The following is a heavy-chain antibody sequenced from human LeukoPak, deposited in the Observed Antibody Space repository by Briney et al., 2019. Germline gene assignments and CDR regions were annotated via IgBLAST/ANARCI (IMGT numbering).Heavy chain of an antibody. CDR1: GGSISSYY. Sequence: SETLSLTCTVSGGSISSYYWSWIRQPPGKGLEWIGYIYYSGSTNYNPSLKSRVTISVATSKNQFSLKLSSVTAADTAVYYCARLYSSSWYCDYWGQGTLVTVSS. D-gene: IGHD6-13*01. J-gene: IGHJ4*02. V-gene: IGHV4-59*01. CDR3: ARLYSSSWYCDY. CDR2: IYYSGST.